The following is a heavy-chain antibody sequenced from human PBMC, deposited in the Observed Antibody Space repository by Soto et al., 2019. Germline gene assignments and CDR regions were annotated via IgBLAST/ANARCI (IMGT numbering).Heavy chain of an antibody. Sequence: GGALRPSCAASGFTFSRYSMHWVRPAPGKGVEWVALISYDGSNKYYADSVKGRFTISRDNSKNTLYLQMNSLRAEDTAVYYCARDKRDLRFLEWSYYFDYWGQGTLVTVSS. J-gene: IGHJ4*02. V-gene: IGHV3-30-3*01. CDR3: ARDKRDLRFLEWSYYFDY. D-gene: IGHD3-3*01. CDR2: ISYDGSNK. CDR1: GFTFSRYS.